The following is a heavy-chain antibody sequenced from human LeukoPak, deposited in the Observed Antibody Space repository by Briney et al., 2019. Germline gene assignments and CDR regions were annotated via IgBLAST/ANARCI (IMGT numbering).Heavy chain of an antibody. J-gene: IGHJ5*02. CDR1: GYTFICYY. CDR2: INPKSGVT. D-gene: IGHD3-10*01. Sequence: GASVKVSCKASGYTFICYYMHWVRQAPGQGLEWMGWINPKSGVTKYAHKFQGRVTMTRDTSTSTAYMELTRLTFDDTAVYYCARDGIGSGSYSWFGPWGQGTLVTVSS. V-gene: IGHV1-2*02. CDR3: ARDGIGSGSYSWFGP.